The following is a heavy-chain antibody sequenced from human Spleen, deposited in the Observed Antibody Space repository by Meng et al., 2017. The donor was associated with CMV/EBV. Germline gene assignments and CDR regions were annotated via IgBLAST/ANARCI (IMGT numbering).Heavy chain of an antibody. J-gene: IGHJ4*02. CDR3: TRVPWLD. CDR2: ISSIGTTI. Sequence: GESLKISCAASGFTFNIYEMNWVRQAPGKGLECVSYISSIGTTIYYADFVQGRFTISRDNAKNSLYLQMNSLRAEDTAVYYCTRVPWLDWGQGTLVTVSS. V-gene: IGHV3-48*03. CDR1: GFTFNIYE. D-gene: IGHD3-22*01.